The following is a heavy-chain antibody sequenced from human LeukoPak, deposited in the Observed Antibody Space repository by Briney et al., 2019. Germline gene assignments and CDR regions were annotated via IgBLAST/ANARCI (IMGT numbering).Heavy chain of an antibody. V-gene: IGHV6-1*01. J-gene: IGHJ4*02. CDR3: TREVDILVLTGVNFDS. Sequence: SQTLSLTCALSGDSVSSNSAAWNWIRQSLSRGLEWLGRTYFRSKLSYDYAISVESRLFIDADKSKNQFSLHLNSVTPEDTAVYYCTREVDILVLTGVNFDSWGQGTLVTVSP. D-gene: IGHD2-21*02. CDR1: GDSVSSNSAA. CDR2: TYFRSKLSY.